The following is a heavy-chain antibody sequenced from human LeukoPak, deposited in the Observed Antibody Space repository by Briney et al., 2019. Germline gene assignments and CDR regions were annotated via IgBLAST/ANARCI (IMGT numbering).Heavy chain of an antibody. V-gene: IGHV4-59*08. CDR1: GVCLSGYY. D-gene: IGHD4-23*01. Sequence: PSGTLCLTCTVSGVCLSGYYWGWIREPPGKGLEWVGDIYYSGSTNYNPSLKSRVTISVDTSKNQFSLKLSSVTAADTAVYYCASPHDYGGKSFYAFDIWGQGTMVTVSS. CDR2: IYYSGST. CDR3: ASPHDYGGKSFYAFDI. J-gene: IGHJ3*02.